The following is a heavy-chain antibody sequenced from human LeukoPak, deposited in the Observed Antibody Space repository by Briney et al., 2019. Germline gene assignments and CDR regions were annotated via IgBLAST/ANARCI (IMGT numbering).Heavy chain of an antibody. J-gene: IGHJ4*02. CDR2: INSDGIST. V-gene: IGHV3-74*01. CDR1: GFSFSNYW. CDR3: ASPSYSGGWYYLDY. D-gene: IGHD6-13*01. Sequence: GGSLRLSCAASGFSFSNYWMHWVRQAPGKGLVWVSRINSDGISTTYADSVKGRFTLSRDHAKTTLYLQMNSLRAEDTAMYYCASPSYSGGWYYLDYWGQGTLVTVSS.